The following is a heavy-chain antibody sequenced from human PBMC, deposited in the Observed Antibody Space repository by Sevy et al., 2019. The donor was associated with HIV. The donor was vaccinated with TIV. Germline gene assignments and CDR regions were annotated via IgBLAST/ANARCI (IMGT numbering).Heavy chain of an antibody. Sequence: EGSLRLSCAASGYIFSSYGIHWVRQAPGKGLEWVAFLSYDERNKYYADSVKGRFTISGDSSKNTFYLQMNNLRADDTAVYYCAKDRDVVLVPSTMRDEYPGYGMDVWGQGTTVTVSS. CDR3: AKDRDVVLVPSTMRDEYPGYGMDV. D-gene: IGHD2-2*01. V-gene: IGHV3-30*18. J-gene: IGHJ6*02. CDR1: GYIFSSYG. CDR2: LSYDERNK.